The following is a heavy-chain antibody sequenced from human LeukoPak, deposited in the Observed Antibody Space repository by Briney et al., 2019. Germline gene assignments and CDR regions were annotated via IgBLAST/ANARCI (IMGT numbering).Heavy chain of an antibody. CDR2: IIPIFGTA. CDR3: ARTIAVAGIWWFDP. J-gene: IGHJ5*02. V-gene: IGHV1-69*05. D-gene: IGHD6-19*01. Sequence: GASVKVSCKASGGTFSSYAISWVRQAPGQGLEWMGGIIPIFGTANYAQKFQGGVTITTDESTSTAYMELSSLRSEDTAVYYCARTIAVAGIWWFDPWGQGTLVTVSS. CDR1: GGTFSSYA.